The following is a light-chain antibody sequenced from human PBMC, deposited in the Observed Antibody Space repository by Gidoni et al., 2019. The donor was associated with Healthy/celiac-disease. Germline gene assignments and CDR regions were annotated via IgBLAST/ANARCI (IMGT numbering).Light chain of an antibody. CDR1: ALPKQY. Sequence: SCDLTQPPSVSVSPGQTARITCSGDALPKQYAYWYQQKPGQAPVLVVYKDSERPSGIPGRFSGSSSGTTVTLTISGVQAEDEADYYCQSADSSGTYVFGTGTKVTVL. J-gene: IGLJ1*01. V-gene: IGLV3-25*03. CDR3: QSADSSGTYV. CDR2: KDS.